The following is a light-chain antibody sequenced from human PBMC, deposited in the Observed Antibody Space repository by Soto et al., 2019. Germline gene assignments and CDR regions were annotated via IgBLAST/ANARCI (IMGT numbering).Light chain of an antibody. CDR1: QGISSW. Sequence: DIQMTQSPSSLSASVGDRVTITCRATQGISSWLAWYQQKPGKAPKLLIYAASSLQSGVPTRFSGSRSGTDFTLTILNLQPEDFATYYCRQANSFPRTFGPGTKVDIK. V-gene: IGKV1-12*01. J-gene: IGKJ3*01. CDR2: AAS. CDR3: RQANSFPRT.